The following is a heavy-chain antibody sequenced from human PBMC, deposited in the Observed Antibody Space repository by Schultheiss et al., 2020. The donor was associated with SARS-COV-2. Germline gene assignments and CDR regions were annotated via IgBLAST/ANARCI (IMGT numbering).Heavy chain of an antibody. D-gene: IGHD3-10*01. CDR1: GGSFSGYY. CDR2: INHSGST. Sequence: SETLSLTCAVYGGSFSGYYWSWIRQPPGKGLEWIGEINHSGSTNYNPSLKSRVTISVDTSKNQFSLKLSSVTAADTAVYYCARLGTLLWFGEVGGAVPAFDPWGQGTLVTVSS. J-gene: IGHJ5*02. V-gene: IGHV4-34*01. CDR3: ARLGTLLWFGEVGGAVPAFDP.